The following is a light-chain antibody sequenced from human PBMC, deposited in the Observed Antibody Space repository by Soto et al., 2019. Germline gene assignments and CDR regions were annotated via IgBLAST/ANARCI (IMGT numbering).Light chain of an antibody. CDR3: SSYAGSNNFVV. CDR2: EVT. Sequence: QSALTQPPSASGSPGQSVTISCTGTSSDVGGYNYVSWYQQHPGKAPKLMIYEVTKRPSGVPDRFSDSKSGNTASLTVSGLQAEDEADYYCSSYAGSNNFVVFGGGTKPTVL. V-gene: IGLV2-8*01. J-gene: IGLJ2*01. CDR1: SSDVGGYNY.